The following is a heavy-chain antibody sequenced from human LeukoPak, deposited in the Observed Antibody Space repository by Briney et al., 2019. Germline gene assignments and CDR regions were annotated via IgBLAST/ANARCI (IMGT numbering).Heavy chain of an antibody. CDR3: ARVNPLLAPGAFDI. J-gene: IGHJ3*02. CDR2: IKQDGSDK. D-gene: IGHD2-15*01. CDR1: EFTFNNYW. V-gene: IGHV3-7*01. Sequence: GGSLRLSCAASEFTFNNYWMTWVRQAPGKGLEWVANIKQDGSDKYSVDSVKGRFTISRDNAKKSLYLQMNSLRAEDTAVYYCARVNPLLAPGAFDIWGQGTMVTVSS.